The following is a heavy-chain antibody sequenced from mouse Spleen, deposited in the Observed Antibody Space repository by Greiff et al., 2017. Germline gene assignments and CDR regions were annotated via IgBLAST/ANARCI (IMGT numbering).Heavy chain of an antibody. J-gene: IGHJ2*01. CDR1: GFTFSDYG. V-gene: IGHV5-17*01. CDR3: ARDYDGSFDY. Sequence: EVKVEESGGGLVKPGGSLKLSCAASGFTFSDYGMHWVRQAPEKGLEWVAYISSGSSTIYYADTVKGRFTISRDNAKNTLFLQMTSLRSEDTAMYYCARDYDGSFDYWGQGTTLTVSS. CDR2: ISSGSSTI. D-gene: IGHD2-1*01.